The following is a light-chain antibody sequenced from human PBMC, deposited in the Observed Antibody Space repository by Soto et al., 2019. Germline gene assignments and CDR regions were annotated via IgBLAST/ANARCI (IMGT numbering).Light chain of an antibody. CDR1: QSLLHSNGYNY. V-gene: IGKV2-28*01. Sequence: DLVMTQSPLSLPVTPGEPASISCRSSQSLLHSNGYNYLDWYLQKPGQSPQLLIYLGSNRASGVPDRFSGSGSGTDFTLEISRVEAEDVGVYYCMQALQTPATFGPGTKVDIK. J-gene: IGKJ3*01. CDR2: LGS. CDR3: MQALQTPAT.